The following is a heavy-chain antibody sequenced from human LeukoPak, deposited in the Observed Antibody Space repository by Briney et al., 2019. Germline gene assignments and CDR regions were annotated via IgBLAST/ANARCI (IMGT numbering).Heavy chain of an antibody. CDR3: ANKNIFDY. D-gene: IGHD1/OR15-1a*01. CDR2: IKPDGGDK. V-gene: IGHV3-7*01. CDR1: GFTLSSFW. J-gene: IGHJ4*02. Sequence: GGALRLPCAASGFTLSSFWMSWVRQAPGKGLEWVANIKPDGGDKHYVDSVKGRFTITRDNAKNSLYLQMNSLRAEDTAVYYCANKNIFDYWAQGTLVTVSS.